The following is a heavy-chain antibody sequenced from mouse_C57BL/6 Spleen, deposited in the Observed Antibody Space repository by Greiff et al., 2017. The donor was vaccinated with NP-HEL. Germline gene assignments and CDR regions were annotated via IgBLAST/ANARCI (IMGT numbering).Heavy chain of an antibody. V-gene: IGHV5-4*03. D-gene: IGHD2-4*01. CDR3: ARGGIYDYDAGDFDY. CDR2: ISDGGSYT. CDR1: GFTFSSYA. Sequence: EVKLVESGGGLVKPGGSLKLSCAASGFTFSSYAMSWVRQTPDKRLAWVATISDGGSYTYYPDNVKGRFTISRDNAKNNLYLQMSHLKSEDTAMYYCARGGIYDYDAGDFDYWGQGTTLTVSS. J-gene: IGHJ2*01.